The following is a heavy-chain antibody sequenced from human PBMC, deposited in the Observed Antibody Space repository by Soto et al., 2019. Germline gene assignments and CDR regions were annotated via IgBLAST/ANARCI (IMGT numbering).Heavy chain of an antibody. J-gene: IGHJ6*02. CDR1: GASISSGGYY. V-gene: IGHV4-31*03. D-gene: IGHD2-21*01. CDR2: IYYSGTT. CDR3: AASCVGCGGFNYYGMDV. Sequence: SETLSLTCSFSGASISSGGYYLNWIRQHPGKGLEWIGYIYYSGTTYYNPSLKSRVTISVDTSKNQFSLKLSSVTAADTAVYYCAASCVGCGGFNYYGMDVWGQGTTVTVSS.